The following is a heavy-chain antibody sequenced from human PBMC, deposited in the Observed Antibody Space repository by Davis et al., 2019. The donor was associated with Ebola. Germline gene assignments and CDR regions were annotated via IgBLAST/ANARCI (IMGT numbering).Heavy chain of an antibody. CDR1: GFTFSSYA. V-gene: IGHV3-64*01. CDR3: AARLRS. CDR2: ISSNGGST. Sequence: GGSLRLSCAASGFTFSSYAMHWVRQAPGKGLEYVSAISSNGGSTYYANSVKGRFTISRDNSKNTLYLQMGSLRAEDMAVYYCAARLRSWGQGTMVTVSS. J-gene: IGHJ3*01.